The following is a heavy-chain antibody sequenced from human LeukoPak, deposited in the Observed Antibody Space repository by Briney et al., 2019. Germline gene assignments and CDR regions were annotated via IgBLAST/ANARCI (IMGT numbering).Heavy chain of an antibody. V-gene: IGHV3-21*05. CDR3: ARWGLGPSFDY. D-gene: IGHD1-26*01. CDR1: GFIFNTYA. Sequence: GGSLRLSCAASGFIFNTYALHWVRQVPGKGLEWISYISAGSDYIFYADSVKGRFTISRDNAKKSVSLQMNSLRADDTAVYYCARWGLGPSFDYWGQGNLVTVAS. CDR2: ISAGSDYI. J-gene: IGHJ4*02.